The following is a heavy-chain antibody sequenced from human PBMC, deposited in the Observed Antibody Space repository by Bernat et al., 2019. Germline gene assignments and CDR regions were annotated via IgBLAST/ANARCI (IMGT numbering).Heavy chain of an antibody. J-gene: IGHJ4*01. Sequence: SCVASGLTFIKYWMSWVRQAPGKGLERVATIEGDGSQMYHVDSIKGRFTISRDNAKNSLYMQVNRLRAEDTAVYYCVSENCGHDYWCHETLV. CDR1: GLTFIKYW. CDR3: VSENCGHDY. D-gene: IGHD2-21*01. V-gene: IGHV3-7*04. CDR2: IEGDGSQM.